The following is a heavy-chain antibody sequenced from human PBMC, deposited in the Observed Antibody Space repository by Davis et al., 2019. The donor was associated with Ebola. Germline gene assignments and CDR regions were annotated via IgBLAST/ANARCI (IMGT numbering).Heavy chain of an antibody. CDR2: NYYSGST. CDR3: ARGPSIAGFDY. Sequence: SETLSLTCTLSGGSISSYYWRWIRQPPGKGLEWLGYNYYSGSTNYNPPLKSRVTISVDTSKNQFPLKLSSVTAADPAVYYCARGPSIAGFDYWGQGTLVTVSS. V-gene: IGHV4-59*12. D-gene: IGHD2-21*01. J-gene: IGHJ4*02. CDR1: GGSISSYY.